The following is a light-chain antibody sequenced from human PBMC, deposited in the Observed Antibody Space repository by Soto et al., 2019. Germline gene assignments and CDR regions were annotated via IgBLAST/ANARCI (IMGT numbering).Light chain of an antibody. V-gene: IGKV3-20*01. CDR3: QQCATSPRT. CDR1: QSVSNN. J-gene: IGKJ1*01. Sequence: EIVLTQSPATLSVSPGERATLSCRASQSVSNNLAWYQQKPGQAPRLLVDDASRRAAGIPDRFSGSGSGTDFTLTISRLEPEDFAVYYCQQCATSPRTFGQGTKVEVK. CDR2: DAS.